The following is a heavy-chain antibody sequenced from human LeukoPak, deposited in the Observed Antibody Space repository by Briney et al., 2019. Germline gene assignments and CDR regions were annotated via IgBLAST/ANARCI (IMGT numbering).Heavy chain of an antibody. CDR1: GGSISSGGYY. J-gene: IGHJ4*02. V-gene: IGHV4-31*03. CDR3: TRKDYGGISAIRFDY. CDR2: IYYSGST. Sequence: SETLSLTCTVSGGSISSGGYYWSWIRQHPGKGLEWIGYIYYSGSTYYNPSLKSRVTISVDTSKNQFSLKLSSVTAADTAVYYCTRKDYGGISAIRFDYWGQGTLVTVSS. D-gene: IGHD4-23*01.